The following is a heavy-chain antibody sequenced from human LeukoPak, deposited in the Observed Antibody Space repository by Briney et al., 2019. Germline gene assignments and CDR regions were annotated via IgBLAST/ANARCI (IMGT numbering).Heavy chain of an antibody. D-gene: IGHD4-17*01. CDR1: GFTFSSYE. CDR3: AGGAYGDSY. J-gene: IGHJ4*02. CDR2: ISGSGSTI. Sequence: PGGSLRLSCAASGFTFSSYEMNWVRQAPGKGLEWVSYISGSGSTIYYADSVKGRFTISRDNAKNSLYLQMNSLRAEDTALYDCAGGAYGDSYWGQGALVTVSS. V-gene: IGHV3-48*03.